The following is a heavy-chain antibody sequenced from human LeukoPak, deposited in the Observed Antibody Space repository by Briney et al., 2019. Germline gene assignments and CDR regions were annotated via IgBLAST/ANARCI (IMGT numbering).Heavy chain of an antibody. V-gene: IGHV1-8*03. CDR3: ARGFGSGSYWKPNDY. D-gene: IGHD3-10*01. Sequence: GASVKVSCKASGYSFTNFPINWVRQATGQGLEWMGWMNPNSGNTGYAQKFQGRVTITRNTSISTAYMELSSLRSEDTAVYYCARGFGSGSYWKPNDYWGQGTLVTVSS. J-gene: IGHJ4*02. CDR1: GYSFTNFP. CDR2: MNPNSGNT.